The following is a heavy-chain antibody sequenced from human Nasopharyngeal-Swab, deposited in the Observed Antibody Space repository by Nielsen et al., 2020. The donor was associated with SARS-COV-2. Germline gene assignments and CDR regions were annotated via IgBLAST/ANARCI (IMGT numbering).Heavy chain of an antibody. Sequence: GESLKISCAASGFNFDDYSMHWVRQVPGKGLEWVSLINWDGSSTYYADSVKGRFTISRVNSEDSLHLQMSSLKTEDTAFYYCAKDFGSGWAGFDYWGQGTLLTVSS. J-gene: IGHJ4*02. V-gene: IGHV3-43*01. D-gene: IGHD6-19*01. CDR2: INWDGSST. CDR3: AKDFGSGWAGFDY. CDR1: GFNFDDYS.